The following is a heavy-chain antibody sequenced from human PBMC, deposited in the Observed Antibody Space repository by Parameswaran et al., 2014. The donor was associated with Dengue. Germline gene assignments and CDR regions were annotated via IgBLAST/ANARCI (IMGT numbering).Heavy chain of an antibody. CDR2: ISGSGGST. D-gene: IGHD3-3*01. CDR3: AKNYDFWSGMDV. Sequence: RWIRQPPGKGLEWVSAISGSGGSTYYADSVKGRFTISRDNSKNTLYLQMNSLRAEDTAVYYCAKNYDFWSGMDVWGQGTTGHRLL. J-gene: IGHJ6*02. V-gene: IGHV3-23*01.